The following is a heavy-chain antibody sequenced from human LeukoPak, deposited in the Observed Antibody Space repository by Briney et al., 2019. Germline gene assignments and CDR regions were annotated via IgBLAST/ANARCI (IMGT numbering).Heavy chain of an antibody. D-gene: IGHD2-2*02. CDR1: GVTLSTYA. J-gene: IGHJ4*02. CDR3: AKDLVDCSSTSCYTQGDY. Sequence: GGSLRLSCAASGVTLSTYAMSWVRQAPGKGLEWVSAISGSGGSTYYADSVKGRFTISRDNSKNTLYLQMNSLRAEDTAVYYCAKDLVDCSSTSCYTQGDYWGQGTLVTVSS. V-gene: IGHV3-23*01. CDR2: ISGSGGST.